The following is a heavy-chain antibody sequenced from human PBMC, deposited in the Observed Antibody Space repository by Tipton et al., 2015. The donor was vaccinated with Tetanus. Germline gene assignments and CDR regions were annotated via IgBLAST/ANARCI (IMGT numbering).Heavy chain of an antibody. CDR2: MYSGGDT. CDR1: GFIVSSHY. V-gene: IGHV3-53*01. D-gene: IGHD6-13*01. CDR3: ARDFGSNHNWFDP. Sequence: GSLRLSCVASGFIVSSHYMSWVRQAPGKGLEWVSVMYSGGDTYYVDSVKGRFSISRDNAKDTLYLQMNSLRVEDTAVYFCARDFGSNHNWFDPWGQGTPVTVSS. J-gene: IGHJ5*02.